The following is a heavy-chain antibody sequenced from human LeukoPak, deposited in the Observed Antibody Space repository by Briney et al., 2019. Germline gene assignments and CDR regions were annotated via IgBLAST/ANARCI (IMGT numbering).Heavy chain of an antibody. Sequence: PSETLSLTCAVYGDSFIGYYWTWIRQPPGKGLEWIGEINHSGSTDYNPSLESRVTISVDTSKKQISLNLSSVTAADTAAYYCARDPRYYYDSSGYFDYWGQGTLVTVSS. V-gene: IGHV4-34*01. J-gene: IGHJ4*02. CDR1: GDSFIGYY. CDR3: ARDPRYYYDSSGYFDY. CDR2: INHSGST. D-gene: IGHD3-22*01.